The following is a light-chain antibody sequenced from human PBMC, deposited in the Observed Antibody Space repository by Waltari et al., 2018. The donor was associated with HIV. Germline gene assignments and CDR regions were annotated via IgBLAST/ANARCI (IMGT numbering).Light chain of an antibody. CDR2: EGS. CDR3: CSYAGTNTRYV. Sequence: QSALTQPASVSGSPGQSITISCTTTSSDFRDYNLVSWYQQYPGKAPKLMIHEGSKRPSGVSNRFSGSTSGNTATLTISGLQAEDEADYYCCSYAGTNTRYVFGGGTKVTVL. V-gene: IGLV2-23*01. J-gene: IGLJ1*01. CDR1: SSDFRDYNL.